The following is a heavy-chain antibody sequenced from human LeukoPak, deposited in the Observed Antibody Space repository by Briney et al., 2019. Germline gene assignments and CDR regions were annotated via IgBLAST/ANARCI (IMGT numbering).Heavy chain of an antibody. CDR2: IYPGDSDT. CDR3: ARQRLEHYYDSSGYYSVNWFDP. J-gene: IGHJ5*02. Sequence: GESLKISCKGSGYRFTSYWIGWVRQMPGKGLEWMGIIYPGDSDTRYSPSFQGQVTISADKSISTAYLQWSSLKASDTAMYYCARQRLEHYYDSSGYYSVNWFDPWGQGTLVTVSS. CDR1: GYRFTSYW. D-gene: IGHD3-22*01. V-gene: IGHV5-51*01.